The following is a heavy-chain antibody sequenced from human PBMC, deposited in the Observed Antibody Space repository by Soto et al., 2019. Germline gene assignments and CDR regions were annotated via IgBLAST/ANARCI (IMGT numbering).Heavy chain of an antibody. V-gene: IGHV1-18*01. CDR3: ARDMDFWSGYLNAFYYYYGMDV. D-gene: IGHD3-3*01. Sequence: GVSVKVSCKASGYTFTSNGISWVRQAPGQGLEWMGWISAYNGNTNYAQKLQGRVTMTTDTSTSTAYMELRSLRSDDTAVYYCARDMDFWSGYLNAFYYYYGMDVWGQGTTVTVS. CDR1: GYTFTSNG. J-gene: IGHJ6*02. CDR2: ISAYNGNT.